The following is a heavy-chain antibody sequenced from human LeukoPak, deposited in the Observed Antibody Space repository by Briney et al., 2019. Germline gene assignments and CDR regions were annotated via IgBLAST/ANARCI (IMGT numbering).Heavy chain of an antibody. J-gene: IGHJ3*02. Sequence: GGSLRLSCAASGFTFSSYWMHWVRQAPGKGLLWVSRINSDGSSTNYADSVKGRFTISRDNAKDTLYLQMNSLRAEDTAVYYCARGTGYSVFDIWGQGTMVTVSS. D-gene: IGHD1-26*01. V-gene: IGHV3-74*01. CDR1: GFTFSSYW. CDR2: INSDGSST. CDR3: ARGTGYSVFDI.